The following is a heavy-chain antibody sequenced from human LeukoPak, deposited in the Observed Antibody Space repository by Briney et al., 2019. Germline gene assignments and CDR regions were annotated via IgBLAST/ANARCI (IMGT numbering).Heavy chain of an antibody. Sequence: GGSLRLSCAASGFTFSSYNMNWVRQAPGKGLEWVSSITSGSSYIYYADSVKGRFTISRDNSKNTLYLQMNSLRAEDTAVYYCAKESSGWYTIDYWGQGTLVTVSS. CDR3: AKESSGWYTIDY. V-gene: IGHV3-21*01. CDR1: GFTFSSYN. D-gene: IGHD6-19*01. CDR2: ITSGSSYI. J-gene: IGHJ4*02.